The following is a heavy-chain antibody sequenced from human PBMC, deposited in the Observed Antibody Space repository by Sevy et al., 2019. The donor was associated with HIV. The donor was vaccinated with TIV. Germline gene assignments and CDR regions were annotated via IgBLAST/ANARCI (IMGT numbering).Heavy chain of an antibody. CDR2: ISPDNGDT. D-gene: IGHD6-13*01. Sequence: ASVKVSCKASGYTFTKYAVGWVRQAPGQGLEWMGWISPDNGDTNSAQKLQGRVTMTTDTSTSTAYMELRSLRSDDTALYYCARGVGSRPLSGKKDSSSWWVAFDVWGQGTMVTVSS. V-gene: IGHV1-18*01. J-gene: IGHJ3*01. CDR3: ARGVGSRPLSGKKDSSSWWVAFDV. CDR1: GYTFTKYA.